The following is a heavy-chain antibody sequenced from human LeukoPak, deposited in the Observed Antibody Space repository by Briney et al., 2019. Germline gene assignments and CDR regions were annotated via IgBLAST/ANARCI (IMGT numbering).Heavy chain of an antibody. CDR3: ARDSYYYDSSGYYPGDY. J-gene: IGHJ4*02. Sequence: GGSLRLSCAASGFTFSSYWMSWVRQAPGKGLEWVANIKQDGSEKYYVDSVKGRFTISRDNAKNSLYLQMNSLRAEDTAAYYCARDSYYYDSSGYYPGDYWGQGTLVTVSS. CDR2: IKQDGSEK. D-gene: IGHD3-22*01. V-gene: IGHV3-7*01. CDR1: GFTFSSYW.